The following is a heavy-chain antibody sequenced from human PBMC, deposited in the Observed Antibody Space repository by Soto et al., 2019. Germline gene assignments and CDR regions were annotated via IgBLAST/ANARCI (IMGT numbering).Heavy chain of an antibody. CDR2: MFHSGPT. V-gene: IGHV4-38-2*02. J-gene: IGHJ6*02. CDR1: GYSISSGFY. Sequence: SETLSLTCAVSGYSISSGFYWVWIRQPPGKGLEWIGSMFHSGPTYYNPSLKSRVTMSVDTSTNQVSLNLKSVTATDTAVYYCAREGPSHPTQYYYGLDVWGQGTLVTFSS. D-gene: IGHD6-6*01. CDR3: AREGPSHPTQYYYGLDV.